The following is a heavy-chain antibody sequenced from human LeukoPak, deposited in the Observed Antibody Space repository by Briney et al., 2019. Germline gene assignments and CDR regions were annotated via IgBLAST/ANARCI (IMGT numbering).Heavy chain of an antibody. CDR2: IYTSGST. D-gene: IGHD4-11*01. CDR1: GGSISGYY. CDR3: ARNVISYSNHYYYYMDV. V-gene: IGHV4-4*09. Sequence: PSETLSLTCTVSGGSISGYYWSWIRQPPGKGLVWIGYIYTSGSTNYNPSLKSRVTISVDTSKNQFSLNLSSVTAADTAMYYCARNVISYSNHYYYYMDVWGKGATVTVSS. J-gene: IGHJ6*03.